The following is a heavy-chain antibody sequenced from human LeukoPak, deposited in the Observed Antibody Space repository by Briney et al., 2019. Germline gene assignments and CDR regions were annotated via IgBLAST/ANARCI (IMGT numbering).Heavy chain of an antibody. CDR2: IYYSGST. D-gene: IGHD3-22*01. CDR1: GGSISSYY. J-gene: IGHJ5*02. CDR3: ARPSPPGVAYYYDSSGYYYSWFDP. V-gene: IGHV4-59*08. Sequence: SETLSLTCTVSGGSISSYYWSWIRQPPGKGLQWIGYIYYSGSTNYNPSLKSRVTISVSTSKNQFSLKMSSVTAADTAVYYCARPSPPGVAYYYDSSGYYYSWFDPWGQGTLVTVSS.